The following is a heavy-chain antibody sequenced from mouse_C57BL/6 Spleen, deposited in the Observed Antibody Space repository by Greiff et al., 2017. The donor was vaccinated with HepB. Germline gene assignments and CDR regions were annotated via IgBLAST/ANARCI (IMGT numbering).Heavy chain of an antibody. J-gene: IGHJ2*01. V-gene: IGHV1-76*01. Sequence: QVQLQQSGAELVRPGASVKLSCKASGYTFTDYYINWVKQRPGQGLEWIARIYPGSGNTYYNEKFKGKATLTAEKSSSTAYMQLSSLTSEDSAVYFCARGDKLGRGDYWGQGTTLTVSS. CDR1: GYTFTDYY. CDR3: ARGDKLGRGDY. D-gene: IGHD4-1*01. CDR2: IYPGSGNT.